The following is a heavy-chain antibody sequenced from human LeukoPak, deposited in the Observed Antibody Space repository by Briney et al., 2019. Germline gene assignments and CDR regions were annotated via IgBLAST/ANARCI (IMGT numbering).Heavy chain of an antibody. Sequence: HPGGSLRLSCAASGFTFSSYSMNWVRQAPGKGLEWVSYISSSSSTIYYADSVKGRFTISRDNAKNSLYLQMNSLRAEDTAVYYCARDVEDIVVVPAARTSYYYYGMDVWGQGTTVTVSS. J-gene: IGHJ6*02. V-gene: IGHV3-48*04. CDR2: ISSSSSTI. D-gene: IGHD2-2*01. CDR1: GFTFSSYS. CDR3: ARDVEDIVVVPAARTSYYYYGMDV.